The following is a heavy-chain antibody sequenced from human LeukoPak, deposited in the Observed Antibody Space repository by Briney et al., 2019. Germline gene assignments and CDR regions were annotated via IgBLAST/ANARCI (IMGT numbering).Heavy chain of an antibody. Sequence: PGRSLRLSCAASGFIFSSYGMHWVRQAPGKGLEWVAVIWYDGNKNYYAYSVEGRFTISRDNSKNTLYLQMNSLRDEYTAVYFCARYGGNFYFDYWGQGTLVTVPS. V-gene: IGHV3-33*01. D-gene: IGHD4-23*01. CDR1: GFIFSSYG. CDR2: IWYDGNKN. CDR3: ARYGGNFYFDY. J-gene: IGHJ4*02.